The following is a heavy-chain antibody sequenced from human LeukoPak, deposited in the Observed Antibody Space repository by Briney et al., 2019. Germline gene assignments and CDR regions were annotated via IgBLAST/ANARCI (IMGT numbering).Heavy chain of an antibody. CDR1: GGSISSYS. V-gene: IGHV4-59*08. CDR2: ISHSGTT. CDR3: ARHPGIRYSGSYIDY. J-gene: IGHJ4*02. D-gene: IGHD1-26*01. Sequence: SETLSLTCIVSGGSISSYSWNWIRQSPGKGLEWVGYISHSGTTSYNSSLKSRGTISVDTSKNQFSLKLTSVTAADTAVYYCARHPGIRYSGSYIDYWGQGTLVTVSS.